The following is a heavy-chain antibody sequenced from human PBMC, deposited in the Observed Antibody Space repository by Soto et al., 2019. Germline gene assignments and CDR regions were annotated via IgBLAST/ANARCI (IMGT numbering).Heavy chain of an antibody. CDR1: GGSFSGYY. V-gene: IGHV4-34*01. J-gene: IGHJ5*02. CDR3: ARAQLRYFDWLLSNNWFDP. CDR2: INHSGST. D-gene: IGHD3-9*01. Sequence: SETLSLTCAVYGGSFSGYYWSWIRQPPGKGLEWIGEINHSGSTNYNPSLKSRVTISVDTSKNQFSLKLSSVTAADTAVYYCARAQLRYFDWLLSNNWFDPWGQGTLVTVSS.